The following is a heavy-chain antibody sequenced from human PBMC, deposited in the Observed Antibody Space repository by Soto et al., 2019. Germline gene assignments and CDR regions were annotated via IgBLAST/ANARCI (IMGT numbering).Heavy chain of an antibody. CDR1: GYTFTGYY. J-gene: IGHJ4*02. CDR3: ARKAPNCSGGSCYQWGDYYFDY. V-gene: IGHV1-2*04. Sequence: ASVKVSCKASGYTFTGYYMHWVRQAPGQGLEWMGWINPNSGGTNYAQKFQGWVTMTRDTSISTAYMELSRLRSDDTAVYYCARKAPNCSGGSCYQWGDYYFDYWGQGTLVTVSS. CDR2: INPNSGGT. D-gene: IGHD2-15*01.